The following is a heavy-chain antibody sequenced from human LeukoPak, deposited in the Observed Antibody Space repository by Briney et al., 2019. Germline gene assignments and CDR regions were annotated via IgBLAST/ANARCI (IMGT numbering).Heavy chain of an antibody. CDR2: IIPILGIA. V-gene: IGHV1-69*04. CDR3: ARGFSPVWFGEGWFDP. D-gene: IGHD3-10*01. J-gene: IGHJ5*02. CDR1: GGTFSSYA. Sequence: ASVKVSCKASGGTFSSYAISWVRQAPGQGLEWMGRIIPILGIANYAQKFQGRVTITADKSTSTAYMELRSLRSDDTAVYYCARGFSPVWFGEGWFDPWGQGTLVTVSS.